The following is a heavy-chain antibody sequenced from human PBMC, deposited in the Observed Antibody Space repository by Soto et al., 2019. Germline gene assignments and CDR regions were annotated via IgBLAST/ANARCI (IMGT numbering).Heavy chain of an antibody. CDR1: GYSFAGYW. CDR2: IDPSDSQT. J-gene: IGHJ4*02. Sequence: PGESLKISCKGSGYSFAGYWITWVRQRPGKGLEWMGRIDPSDSQTYYSPSFRGHVTISATKSITTVFLQWSSLRASDTAMYYCARQIYDSDTGPNFQYYFDSWGQGTPVTVSS. CDR3: ARQIYDSDTGPNFQYYFDS. V-gene: IGHV5-10-1*01. D-gene: IGHD3-22*01.